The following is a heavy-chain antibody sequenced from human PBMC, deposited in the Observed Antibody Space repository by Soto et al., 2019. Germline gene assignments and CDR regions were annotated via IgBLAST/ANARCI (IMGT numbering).Heavy chain of an antibody. V-gene: IGHV1-3*01. CDR2: INAGNGNT. J-gene: IGHJ4*02. CDR3: AREPGYSYGYN. Sequence: QVQLVQSGAEVKKPGASVKVSCKASGYTFTSYAMHWVRQAPGQRLEWMGWINAGNGNTKYSQKFQGRVTITRDTAGSTAYMALSSLRAEETAMYYCAREPGYSYGYNWGQGTLVTVSS. CDR1: GYTFTSYA. D-gene: IGHD5-18*01.